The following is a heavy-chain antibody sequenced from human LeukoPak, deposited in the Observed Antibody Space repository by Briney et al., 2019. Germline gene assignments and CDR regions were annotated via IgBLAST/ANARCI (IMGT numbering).Heavy chain of an antibody. D-gene: IGHD6-19*01. Sequence: SETLSLTCTVSGGSISSHYWSWIRQPPGKGLEWIGYIYYSGSTNYNPSLKSRVTISVDTSKNQFSLKLSSVTAADTAVYYCARDNLLAENAFDIWGQGTMVTVSS. CDR1: GGSISSHY. CDR3: ARDNLLAENAFDI. J-gene: IGHJ3*02. CDR2: IYYSGST. V-gene: IGHV4-59*11.